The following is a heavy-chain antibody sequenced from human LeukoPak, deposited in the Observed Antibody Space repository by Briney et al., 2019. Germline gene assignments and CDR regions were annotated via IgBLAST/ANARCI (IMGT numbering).Heavy chain of an antibody. J-gene: IGHJ4*02. Sequence: PGRSLRLSCAASGFTFSSYALHWVRQAPGKGLEWVAFISYDGGNKYYADSVEGRFTISRDNSKNTVYLQMNSLRAEDTAVYYCARADLGSCSGGSCYGHYWGQGTLVTVSS. D-gene: IGHD2-15*01. V-gene: IGHV3-30-3*01. CDR3: ARADLGSCSGGSCYGHY. CDR2: ISYDGGNK. CDR1: GFTFSSYA.